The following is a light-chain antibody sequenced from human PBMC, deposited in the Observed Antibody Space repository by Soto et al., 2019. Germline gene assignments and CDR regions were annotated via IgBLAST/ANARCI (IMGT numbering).Light chain of an antibody. CDR3: ETWDSNTRV. Sequence: QLVLTQSSSASASLGSSVKLTCTLSSGHSSYIIAWHQQQPGKAPRYLMKLEGSGSYNKGSGVPDRFSGSSSGADRYLTISTLQFEDDADCHCETWDSNTRVFGGGTKVTVL. CDR1: SGHSSYI. J-gene: IGLJ3*02. CDR2: LEGSGSY. V-gene: IGLV4-60*02.